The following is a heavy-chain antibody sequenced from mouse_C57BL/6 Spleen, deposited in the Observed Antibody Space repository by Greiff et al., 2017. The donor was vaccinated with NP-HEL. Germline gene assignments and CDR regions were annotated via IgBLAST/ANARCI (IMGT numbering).Heavy chain of an antibody. Sequence: EVMLVESGGGLVKPGGSLKLSCAASGFTFSDYGMHWVRQAPEKGLEWVAYISSGSSTIYSADTVKGRFTISRDTAKKTLFLQMTSRRSEDTAMYYCARGSLTGMDYWGQGTSVTVSS. V-gene: IGHV5-17*01. D-gene: IGHD4-1*01. J-gene: IGHJ4*01. CDR3: ARGSLTGMDY. CDR2: ISSGSSTI. CDR1: GFTFSDYG.